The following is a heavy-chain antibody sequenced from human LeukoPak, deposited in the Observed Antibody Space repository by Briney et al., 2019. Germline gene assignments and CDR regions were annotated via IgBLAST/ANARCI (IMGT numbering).Heavy chain of an antibody. V-gene: IGHV4-34*01. Sequence: SETLSLTCAVYGGSFSGYYWSWIRQPPGKGLEWIGEINHSGSTNYNPSLKSRVTISVDTSKNQFSLKLSSVTAADTAVYYCARARKGSSRGYYYYYYMDVWGKGTTVTVSS. CDR1: GGSFSGYY. CDR3: ARARKGSSRGYYYYYYMDV. J-gene: IGHJ6*03. CDR2: INHSGST. D-gene: IGHD6-6*01.